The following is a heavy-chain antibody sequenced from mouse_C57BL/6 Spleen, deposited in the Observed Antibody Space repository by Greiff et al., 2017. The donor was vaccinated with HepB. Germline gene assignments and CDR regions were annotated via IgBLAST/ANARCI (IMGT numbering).Heavy chain of an antibody. J-gene: IGHJ2*01. Sequence: VQLQESGGGLVKPGGSLTLSCAASGFTFSSYAMSWVRQTPEKRLEWVATISDGGSYTYYPDNVKGRFTISRDNAKNNLYLQMSHLKSEDTAMYYCASDRRSYSLFDYWGQGTTLTVSS. CDR2: ISDGGSYT. CDR3: ASDRRSYSLFDY. D-gene: IGHD1-1*01. CDR1: GFTFSSYA. V-gene: IGHV5-4*01.